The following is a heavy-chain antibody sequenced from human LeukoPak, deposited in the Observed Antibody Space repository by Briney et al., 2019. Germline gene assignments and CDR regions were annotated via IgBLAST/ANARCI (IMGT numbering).Heavy chain of an antibody. CDR2: IYHSGST. J-gene: IGHJ1*01. CDR1: GYSISSGYY. D-gene: IGHD3-10*01. CDR3: AGGSGSYYRLQH. Sequence: PSETLSLTCTVSGYSISSGYYWGWIRQPPGKGLEWIGSIYHSGSTYYNPSLKSRVTISVDTSKNQFSLKLSSVTAADTAVYYCAGGSGSYYRLQHWGQGTLVTVSS. V-gene: IGHV4-38-2*02.